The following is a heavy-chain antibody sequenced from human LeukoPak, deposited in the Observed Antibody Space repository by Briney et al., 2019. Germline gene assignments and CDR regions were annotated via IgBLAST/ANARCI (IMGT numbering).Heavy chain of an antibody. Sequence: SVKVSCKATGGTFSSYAISWVRQAPGQGLEWMGGIIPIFGTANYAQKFQGRVTITTDESTSTAYMELSSLRSEDTAVYYCARGPAVAGRTRYSYMDVWGKGTTVTVSS. CDR1: GGTFSSYA. J-gene: IGHJ6*03. CDR2: IIPIFGTA. CDR3: ARGPAVAGRTRYSYMDV. V-gene: IGHV1-69*05. D-gene: IGHD6-19*01.